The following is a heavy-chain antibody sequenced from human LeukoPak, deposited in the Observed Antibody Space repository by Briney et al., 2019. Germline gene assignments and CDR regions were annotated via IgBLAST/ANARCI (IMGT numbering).Heavy chain of an antibody. Sequence: TPSETLSLTCTVSGGSISSYYWNWIRQPPGKGLEWIGYIYSGSTNYNPSLKSRVTISVDTSKNQFSLKPRSVTAADTAVYYCARDRRQWLRGPFDPWGQGTLVTVSS. D-gene: IGHD6-19*01. CDR3: ARDRRQWLRGPFDP. V-gene: IGHV4-59*01. CDR2: IYSGST. J-gene: IGHJ5*02. CDR1: GGSISSYY.